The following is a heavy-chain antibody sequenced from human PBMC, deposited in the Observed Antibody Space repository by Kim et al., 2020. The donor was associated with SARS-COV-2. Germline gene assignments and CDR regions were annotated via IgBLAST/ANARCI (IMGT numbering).Heavy chain of an antibody. Sequence: GGSLRLSCAASGFTFSSYSMNWVRQAPGKGLEWVSSISSSRSYIYYADSVKGRFTISRDNAKNSLYLQMNSLRAEDTAVYYCARDRWFGELLPFDYWGQGTLLTVSS. CDR1: GFTFSSYS. D-gene: IGHD3-10*01. CDR2: ISSSRSYI. CDR3: ARDRWFGELLPFDY. J-gene: IGHJ4*02. V-gene: IGHV3-21*01.